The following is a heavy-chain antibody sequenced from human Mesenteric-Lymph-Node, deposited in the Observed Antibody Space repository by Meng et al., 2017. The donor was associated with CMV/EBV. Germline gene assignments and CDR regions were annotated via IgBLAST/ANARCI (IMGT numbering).Heavy chain of an antibody. V-gene: IGHV3-53*01. CDR3: AKGHYGGKKGYYLDY. Sequence: GESLKISCAASGFSFSTYWIHWVRQAPGKGLKCVSVLYRGGRTYYADSVKGRFTISRDTSKKTLYPQVNRLRAEDTAVYYCAKGHYGGKKGYYLDYWGQGTLVTVSS. CDR1: GFSFSTYW. CDR2: LYRGGRT. D-gene: IGHD4-23*01. J-gene: IGHJ4*02.